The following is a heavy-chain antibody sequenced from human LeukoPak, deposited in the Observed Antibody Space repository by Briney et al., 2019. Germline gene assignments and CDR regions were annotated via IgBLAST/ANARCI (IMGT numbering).Heavy chain of an antibody. CDR2: MNPNSGNT. J-gene: IGHJ6*02. V-gene: IGHV1-8*01. CDR1: GYTFTSYD. CDR3: ASRQDTAMVPQNYYYYYYGMDV. Sequence: GASVKVSCKASGYTFTSYDINWVRQATGQGLEWMGWMNPNSGNTGYAQKFQGRVTMTRNTSISTAYMELSSLRSEDTAVYYCASRQDTAMVPQNYYYYYYGMDVWGQGTTVTVSS. D-gene: IGHD5-18*01.